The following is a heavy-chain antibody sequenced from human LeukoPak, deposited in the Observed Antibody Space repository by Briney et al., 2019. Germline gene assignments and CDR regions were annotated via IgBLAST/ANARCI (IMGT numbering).Heavy chain of an antibody. Sequence: ASVKVSCKASGYTFTSYYMHWVRQAPGQGLEWVGIINPSGGSTSYAQKFQGRVTMTRDTSTSTVYMELSSLRSEDTAVYYCARMGSSTSCYACYYYGMDVWGQGTTVTVSS. CDR1: GYTFTSYY. V-gene: IGHV1-46*01. J-gene: IGHJ6*02. D-gene: IGHD2-2*01. CDR2: INPSGGST. CDR3: ARMGSSTSCYACYYYGMDV.